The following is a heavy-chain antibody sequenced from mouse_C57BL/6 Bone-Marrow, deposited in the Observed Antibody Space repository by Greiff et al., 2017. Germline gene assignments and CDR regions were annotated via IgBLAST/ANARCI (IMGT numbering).Heavy chain of an antibody. CDR1: GFTFSSYG. CDR3: ARRGDLYTMDY. CDR2: ISSGGSYT. Sequence: EVKVVESGGDLVKPGGSLKLSCAASGFTFSSYGMSWVRQTPDKRLEWVATISSGGSYTYYPDSVKGRFTISRDNAKNTLYLQMSSLKSEDTAMDYCARRGDLYTMDYWGQGTSVTVSS. V-gene: IGHV5-6*01. J-gene: IGHJ4*01.